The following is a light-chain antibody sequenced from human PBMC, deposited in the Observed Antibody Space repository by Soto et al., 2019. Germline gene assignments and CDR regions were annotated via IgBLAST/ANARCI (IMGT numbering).Light chain of an antibody. CDR3: HQYNKWPPIT. CDR1: QSVSRY. CDR2: GAS. Sequence: ENLFTQSPGTLAFSSGERATLSCRASQSVSRYLVRYQQKRGQAPRLRIYGASSRATGIPDRFSGSGSGTDFTLTISNLQSEDFAVYYCHQYNKWPPITFGQGTRLEIK. V-gene: IGKV3D-15*01. J-gene: IGKJ5*01.